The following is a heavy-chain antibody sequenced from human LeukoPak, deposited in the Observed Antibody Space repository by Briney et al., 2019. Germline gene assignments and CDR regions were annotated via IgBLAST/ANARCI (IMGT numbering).Heavy chain of an antibody. CDR2: IYYSGST. D-gene: IGHD1-1*01. CDR1: GGSISSYY. J-gene: IGHJ4*02. CDR3: ARARGSHDPDFDY. Sequence: SETLSLTCTVSGGSISSYYWSWIRQPPGKGLEWIGYIYYSGSTNYSPSLKSRVTISIDTSKNQFSLKLSSVTAADTAVYYCARARGSHDPDFDYCGQGTLVTVSS. V-gene: IGHV4-59*01.